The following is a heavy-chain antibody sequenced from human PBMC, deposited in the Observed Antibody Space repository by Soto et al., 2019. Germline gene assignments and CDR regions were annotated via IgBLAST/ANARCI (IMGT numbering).Heavy chain of an antibody. CDR2: ISYSGTT. V-gene: IGHV4-39*01. CDR1: GGSISGNYIY. CDR3: ARVGGVPSSSPGVVY. D-gene: IGHD6-13*01. J-gene: IGHJ4*02. Sequence: SETLSLTCTVSGGSISGNYIYWGWIRQPLGKGLECIASISYSGTTNSNPSLKSRVTLSVDTSKNQFSLRLTSVTAMDTAVYYCARVGGVPSSSPGVVYWGQGILVTVSS.